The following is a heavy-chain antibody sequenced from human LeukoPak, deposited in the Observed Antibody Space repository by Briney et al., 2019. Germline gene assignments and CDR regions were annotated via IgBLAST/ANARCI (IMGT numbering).Heavy chain of an antibody. D-gene: IGHD3-10*01. CDR2: ISWNSGSI. CDR1: GFTFDVYA. Sequence: GGSLRLSCAASGFTFDVYAMHWVRQAPGKGLEWVSGISWNSGSIGYADSVKGRFTISRDNAKNSLYLQMNSLRAEDTALYYCAKGWFGELSAAQFDYWGQGTLVTVSS. V-gene: IGHV3-9*01. J-gene: IGHJ4*02. CDR3: AKGWFGELSAAQFDY.